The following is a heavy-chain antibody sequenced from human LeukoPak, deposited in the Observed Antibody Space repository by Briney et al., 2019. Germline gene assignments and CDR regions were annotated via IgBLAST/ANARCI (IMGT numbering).Heavy chain of an antibody. CDR2: IYYSGST. Sequence: PSETLSLTCTVSGGSISSYYWSWVRQPPGKGLEWIGYIYYSGSTNYNPSLKSRVTISVDTSKNQVSLKLSSVTAADTAVYYCARLRRIAAAASFDYWGQGTLVTVSS. CDR1: GGSISSYY. CDR3: ARLRRIAAAASFDY. D-gene: IGHD6-13*01. V-gene: IGHV4-59*08. J-gene: IGHJ4*02.